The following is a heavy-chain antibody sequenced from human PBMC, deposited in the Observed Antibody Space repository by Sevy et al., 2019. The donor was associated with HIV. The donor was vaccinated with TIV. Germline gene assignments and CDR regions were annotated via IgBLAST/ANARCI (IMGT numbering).Heavy chain of an antibody. V-gene: IGHV1-2*06. CDR3: AREGVETYYYDSSGYYGWYFQH. Sequence: ASVKVSCKASGYTFTGYYMHWVRQAPGQGLEWMGRINPNSGGTNYAQKFQGRVTMTRDTSISTAYMELGRLRSDDTAVYYCAREGVETYYYDSSGYYGWYFQHWGQGTLVTVSS. D-gene: IGHD3-22*01. CDR1: GYTFTGYY. CDR2: INPNSGGT. J-gene: IGHJ1*01.